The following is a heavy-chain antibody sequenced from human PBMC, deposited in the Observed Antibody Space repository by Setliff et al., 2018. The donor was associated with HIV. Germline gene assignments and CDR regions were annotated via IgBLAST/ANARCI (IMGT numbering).Heavy chain of an antibody. CDR2: IYYSGST. Sequence: SETLSLTCSVSGDSISSGSYYWSWIRQPPGKGLEWIGYIYYSGSTNYNPSLKSRVTISVDTSKNQFSLKLTSVTAADTAMYFCARDATSEGYMDVWGKGTTVTVSS. CDR3: ARDATSEGYMDV. V-gene: IGHV4-61*01. J-gene: IGHJ6*03. CDR1: GDSISSGSYY.